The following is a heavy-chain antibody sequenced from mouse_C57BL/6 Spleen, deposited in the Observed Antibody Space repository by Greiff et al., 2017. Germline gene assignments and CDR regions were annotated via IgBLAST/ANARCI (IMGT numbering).Heavy chain of an antibody. V-gene: IGHV1-81*01. CDR1: GYTFTSYG. Sequence: QVQLQQSGAELARPGASVKLSCKASGYTFTSYGISWVKQRTGQGLEWIGEIYPRSGNTYYNEKFKGKATLTADKSSSTAYMELRSLTSEDSAVYFCARGGDITTVVDLFDVWGTGTTVTVSS. CDR3: ARGGDITTVVDLFDV. CDR2: IYPRSGNT. D-gene: IGHD1-1*01. J-gene: IGHJ1*03.